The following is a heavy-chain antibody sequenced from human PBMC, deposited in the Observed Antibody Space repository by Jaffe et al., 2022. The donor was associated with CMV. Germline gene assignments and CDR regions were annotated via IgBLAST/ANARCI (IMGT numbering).Heavy chain of an antibody. D-gene: IGHD2-21*01. J-gene: IGHJ5*02. Sequence: QVQLQQWGAGLLKPSETLSLTCGVSGGSFNSYYWTWIRQSPGKGMEWIGEINHTGNTRFSPPLESRVSMSIATSNQISLRLTSVTTADTGIYYCARARTYYFDNGGHYTPSYFLDRWGPGTLVTVSS. V-gene: IGHV4-34*02. CDR3: ARARTYYFDNGGHYTPSYFLDR. CDR2: INHTGNT. CDR1: GGSFNSYY.